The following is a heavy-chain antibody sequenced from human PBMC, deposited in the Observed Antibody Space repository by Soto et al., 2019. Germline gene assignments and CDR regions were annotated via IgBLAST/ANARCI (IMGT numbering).Heavy chain of an antibody. CDR1: GGSISGISYY. CDR3: ARSEGLLWFGELSLDWFDP. J-gene: IGHJ5*02. Sequence: SETLSLTCTVSGGSISGISYYWGWIRQPPGKGLEWIGSIYYSGSTYYNPSLKSRVTISVDTSKNQFSLKLSSVTAADTAVYYCARSEGLLWFGELSLDWFDPWGQGTLVTVSS. CDR2: IYYSGST. V-gene: IGHV4-39*01. D-gene: IGHD3-10*01.